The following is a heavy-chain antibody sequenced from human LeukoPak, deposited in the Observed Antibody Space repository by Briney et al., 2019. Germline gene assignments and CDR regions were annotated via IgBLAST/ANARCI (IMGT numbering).Heavy chain of an antibody. CDR2: IYTSGST. CDR3: ARDEGRYCSSTSCYLPIDY. Sequence: SETLSLTCTVSGGSISSYYWGWIRQPAGKGLEWIGRIYTSGSTNYNPSLKSRVTMSVDTSKNQFSLKLSSVTAADTAVYYCARDEGRYCSSTSCYLPIDYWGQGTLVTVSS. V-gene: IGHV4-4*07. D-gene: IGHD2-2*01. J-gene: IGHJ4*02. CDR1: GGSISSYY.